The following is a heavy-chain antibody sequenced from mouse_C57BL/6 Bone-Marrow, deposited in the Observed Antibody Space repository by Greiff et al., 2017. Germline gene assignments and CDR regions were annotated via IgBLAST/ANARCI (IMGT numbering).Heavy chain of an antibody. CDR1: GFTFSDYY. CDR2: INYDGSST. V-gene: IGHV5-16*01. Sequence: EVQVVESEGGLVQPGSSMKLSCTASGFTFSDYYMAWVRQVPEKGLEWVANINYDGSSTYYLDSLKSRFIISRDNAKNILYLQMSSLKSEDTATYYCAREGWFAYWGQGTLVTVSA. CDR3: AREGWFAY. J-gene: IGHJ3*01.